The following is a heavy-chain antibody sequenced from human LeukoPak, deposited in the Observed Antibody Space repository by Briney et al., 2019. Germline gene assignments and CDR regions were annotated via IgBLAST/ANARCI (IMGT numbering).Heavy chain of an antibody. J-gene: IGHJ4*02. CDR3: ARDQDGDYTFDY. CDR1: GFTFSSYA. V-gene: IGHV3-64*01. CDR2: ISSNGGST. D-gene: IGHD4-17*01. Sequence: QAGRSLRLSCAASGFTFSSYAMHWVRQAPGKGLEYVSAISSNGGSTYYANSVKGRFTISRDNSKNTLYLQMGSLRAEDMAVYYCARDQDGDYTFDYWGQGTLVTVSS.